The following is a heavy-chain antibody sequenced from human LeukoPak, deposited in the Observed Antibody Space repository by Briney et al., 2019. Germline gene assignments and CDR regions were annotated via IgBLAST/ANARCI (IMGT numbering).Heavy chain of an antibody. V-gene: IGHV3-23*01. J-gene: IGHJ4*02. Sequence: HPGGSLRLSCAASDFSFITYAMSWVRQAPGKGLEWVSTISGGGDATYYADSVKGRFTISRDNSKNTLYLQMNSLRAEDTAVYYCAKDPGFGEYYWGQGTLVTVSS. CDR3: AKDPGFGEYY. CDR2: ISGGGDAT. D-gene: IGHD3-10*01. CDR1: DFSFITYA.